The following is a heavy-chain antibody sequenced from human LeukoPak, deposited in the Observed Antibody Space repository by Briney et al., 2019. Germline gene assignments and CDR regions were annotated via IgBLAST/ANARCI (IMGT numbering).Heavy chain of an antibody. CDR3: ARETQMPTVAGGY. CDR1: GGSISSGDYY. Sequence: SETLSLTCTVSGGSISSGDYYWSWIRQPPGKGLEWIGYIYQSGSTYYNPSLKSRVTISVDRSKNQFSLKLSSVTAADTAVYYCARETQMPTVAGGYWGQGTPVTVSS. J-gene: IGHJ4*02. V-gene: IGHV4-30-2*01. D-gene: IGHD4-23*01. CDR2: IYQSGST.